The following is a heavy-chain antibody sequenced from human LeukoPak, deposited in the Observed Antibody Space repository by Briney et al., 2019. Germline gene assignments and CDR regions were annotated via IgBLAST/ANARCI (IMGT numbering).Heavy chain of an antibody. Sequence: EATVKVSCKASGGTFSSYAISWVRQAPGPELECMGGIIPIFGTANYAQRFQGRVTITTDESTSTAYMELSSLRSEDTAVYLCARVGCSSTSCHFNWFDPWGQGTLVTVSS. CDR2: IIPIFGTA. CDR1: GGTFSSYA. CDR3: ARVGCSSTSCHFNWFDP. V-gene: IGHV1-69*05. J-gene: IGHJ5*02. D-gene: IGHD2-2*01.